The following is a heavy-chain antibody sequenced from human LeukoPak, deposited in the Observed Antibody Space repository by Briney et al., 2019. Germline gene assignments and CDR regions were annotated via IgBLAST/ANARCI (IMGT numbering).Heavy chain of an antibody. V-gene: IGHV3-43*01. CDR1: GFTFEDYT. CDR3: ARDAFYYGYYFDY. CDR2: ISWDGEGT. Sequence: GGSLRLSRAASGFTFEDYTMHWVRQAPGKGLEWVCLISWDGEGTYADSVKGRFTISRDNAKNSLYLQMNSLRAEDTAVYYCARDAFYYGYYFDYWGQGTLVTVSS. D-gene: IGHD3-22*01. J-gene: IGHJ4*02.